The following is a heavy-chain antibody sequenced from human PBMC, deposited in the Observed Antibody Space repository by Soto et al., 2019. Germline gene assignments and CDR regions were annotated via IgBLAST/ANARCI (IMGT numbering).Heavy chain of an antibody. J-gene: IGHJ6*02. D-gene: IGHD1-20*01. Sequence: SETLSLTCTVSGGSISSGGYYWSWIRQHPGKGLEWIGYIYYSGSTYYNPSLKSRVTISVDTSKNQFSLKLSSVTAADTAVYYCARARGITGTLYYYYYGMDVWGQGTTVTVSS. CDR1: GGSISSGGYY. V-gene: IGHV4-31*03. CDR2: IYYSGST. CDR3: ARARGITGTLYYYYYGMDV.